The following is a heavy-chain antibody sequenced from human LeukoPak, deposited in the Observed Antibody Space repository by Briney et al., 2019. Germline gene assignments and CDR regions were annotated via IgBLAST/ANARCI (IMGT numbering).Heavy chain of an antibody. CDR3: ARGERGYSYGTSYSYYYYMDV. CDR2: IYTSGST. J-gene: IGHJ6*03. V-gene: IGHV4-61*09. CDR1: GGSISSGSYY. D-gene: IGHD5-18*01. Sequence: PSQTLSLTCTVSGGSISSGSYYWSWIRQPAGKGLEWIGHIYTSGSTNYNPSLKRRVTISLDTSKNQFSLKLRSVTAADTAVYYCARGERGYSYGTSYSYYYYMDVWGKETTVTVSS.